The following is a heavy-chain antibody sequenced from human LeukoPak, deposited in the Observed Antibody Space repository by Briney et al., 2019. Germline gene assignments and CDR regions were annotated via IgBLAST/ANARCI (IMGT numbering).Heavy chain of an antibody. CDR1: GITFSDYA. CDR2: ISGSGGTT. J-gene: IGHJ4*02. V-gene: IGHV3-23*01. Sequence: GGSLRLSCVLSASGITFSDYAMTWVRQAPGRGLEWVSVISGSGGTTYYADPVEGRFTISRDNSKNTLYLQMNSLRVEDTAVYYWAKREYDSSAYPMYPIDYWGQGTLVTVSA. CDR3: AKREYDSSAYPMYPIDY. D-gene: IGHD3-22*01.